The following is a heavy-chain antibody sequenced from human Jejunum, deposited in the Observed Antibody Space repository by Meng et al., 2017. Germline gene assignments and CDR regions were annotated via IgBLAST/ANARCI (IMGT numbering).Heavy chain of an antibody. J-gene: IGHJ3*02. CDR2: IRAKIDGETT. Sequence: GGSLRLSCTVSGLTFSGAWMSWVRQAPGKGLEWVGRIRAKIDGETTEYAAPAKGRFTISRDDSKNTLYLRLNTPKTEDTAVYYCPTDPQWGIWGQGTMVTVSS. D-gene: IGHD1-26*01. V-gene: IGHV3-15*01. CDR3: PTDPQWGI. CDR1: GLTFSGAW.